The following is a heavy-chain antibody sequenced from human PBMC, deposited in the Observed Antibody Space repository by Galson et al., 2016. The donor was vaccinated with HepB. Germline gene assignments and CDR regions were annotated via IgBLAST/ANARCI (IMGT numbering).Heavy chain of an antibody. J-gene: IGHJ4*02. CDR2: IYPGDSDI. D-gene: IGHD2-15*01. CDR1: GYSFTSYL. V-gene: IGHV5-51*01. CDR3: ARHFRTCLSDGTCCANWADY. Sequence: QSGAEVKKSGESLKISCESSGYSFTSYLIGWVRQMPEKGLEWMGIIYPGDSDIRYSPSFQGQVTISVDKSISTAYLQWSSLKASDTAIYYCARHFRTCLSDGTCCANWADYWGQGTPVTVSS.